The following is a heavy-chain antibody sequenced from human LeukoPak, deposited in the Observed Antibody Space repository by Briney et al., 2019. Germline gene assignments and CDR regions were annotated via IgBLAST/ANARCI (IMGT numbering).Heavy chain of an antibody. V-gene: IGHV3-23*01. Sequence: GGSLRLSCAASGFTFDSYAMGCVRPAPGKRLEWVSAISGSGGSTSYADSVKGRFTISSDDSKNTLYLLMISLRAEDTAVYYCAGRRPVPGTVAYWGQGTLVTVS. CDR1: GFTFDSYA. CDR3: AGRRPVPGTVAY. D-gene: IGHD6-19*01. J-gene: IGHJ4*02. CDR2: ISGSGGST.